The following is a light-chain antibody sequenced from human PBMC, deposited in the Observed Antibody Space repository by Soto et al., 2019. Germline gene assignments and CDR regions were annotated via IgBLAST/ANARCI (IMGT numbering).Light chain of an antibody. V-gene: IGLV4-69*01. Sequence: QLVLTQSPSASASLGASVKLTCTLSSVHSSYAIAWHQQQPEKVPRYLMKLNSDGSHSKGDGIPDRFSGSSSGAERYLTLSSIQSEDEAEYYCQTWGTGIQVFGGGTKVTVL. CDR2: LNSDGSH. CDR3: QTWGTGIQV. CDR1: SVHSSYA. J-gene: IGLJ3*02.